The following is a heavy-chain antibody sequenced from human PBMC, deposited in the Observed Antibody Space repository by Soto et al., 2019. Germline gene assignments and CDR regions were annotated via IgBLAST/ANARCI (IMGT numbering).Heavy chain of an antibody. V-gene: IGHV3-30*18. CDR2: ISYDGSNK. Sequence: QVQLVESGGGVVQPGRSLRLSCAASGFTFSSYGMHWVRQAPGKGLEWVAVISYDGSNKYYADSVKGRFTISRDNSKHRLYMQMNSLRVEATSVYYWAKGPAIVLVPAAMNYYYGMDVWGQGTTVTVSS. J-gene: IGHJ6*02. CDR3: AKGPAIVLVPAAMNYYYGMDV. D-gene: IGHD2-2*01. CDR1: GFTFSSYG.